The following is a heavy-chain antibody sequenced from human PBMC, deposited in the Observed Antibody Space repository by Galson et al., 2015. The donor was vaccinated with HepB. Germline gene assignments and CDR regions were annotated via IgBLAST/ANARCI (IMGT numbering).Heavy chain of an antibody. J-gene: IGHJ6*03. D-gene: IGHD3-3*01. CDR3: ARNYDFWSGYLKQGYYYYMDV. Sequence: SVKVSCKASGYTFTSYAMNWVRQAPGQGLEWMGWINTNTGNPTYAQGFTGRFVFSLDTSVSTAYLQISSLKAEDTAVYYCARNYDFWSGYLKQGYYYYMDVWGKGTTVTVSS. V-gene: IGHV7-4-1*02. CDR2: INTNTGNP. CDR1: GYTFTSYA.